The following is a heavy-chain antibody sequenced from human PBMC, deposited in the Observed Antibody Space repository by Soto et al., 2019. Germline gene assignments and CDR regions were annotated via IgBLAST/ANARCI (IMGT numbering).Heavy chain of an antibody. Sequence: PSETLSLTCTVSGGAISSGDYYWSWIRQPPGKGLEWIGYIYYSGSTYYNPSLKSRVTISVDTSKNQFSLKLSSVTAADTALYYCARVVYDSLGLLDYWGQGTLVTVSS. CDR2: IYYSGST. V-gene: IGHV4-30-4*01. J-gene: IGHJ4*02. CDR1: GGAISSGDYY. CDR3: ARVVYDSLGLLDY. D-gene: IGHD3-22*01.